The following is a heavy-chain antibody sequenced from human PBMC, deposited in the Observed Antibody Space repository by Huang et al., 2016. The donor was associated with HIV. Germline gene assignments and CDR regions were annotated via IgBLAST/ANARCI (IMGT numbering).Heavy chain of an antibody. CDR3: ARGGPYSRDYYYYGMDV. V-gene: IGHV4-59*01. D-gene: IGHD6-13*01. CDR2: IHYRGST. J-gene: IGHJ6*02. CDR1: GGSISSYY. Sequence: QVQLQESGPGLVKPSETLSLPCTVSGGSISSYYWSWIRQPPGKGREWIGYIHYRGSTNYNPSLKSRVTTAVDTSKNQFFLKLSSVTAADTAVYYCARGGPYSRDYYYYGMDVWGQGTTVTVSS.